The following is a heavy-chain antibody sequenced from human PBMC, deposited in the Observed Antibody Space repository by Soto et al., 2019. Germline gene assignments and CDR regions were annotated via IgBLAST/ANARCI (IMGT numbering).Heavy chain of an antibody. Sequence: SETLSLTCAVSGGSIGSDGYSWSWIRQSPGKGLEWIGHIYHSGSTYYNPSLKRRVTITVDTSKNQLSLNLRSMTAADTAVYFRARTFYFDSRGYYYFFFDRWGQGALVTVSS. CDR2: IYHSGST. J-gene: IGHJ4*02. D-gene: IGHD3-22*01. CDR1: GGSIGSDGYS. V-gene: IGHV4-30-2*06. CDR3: ARTFYFDSRGYYYFFFDR.